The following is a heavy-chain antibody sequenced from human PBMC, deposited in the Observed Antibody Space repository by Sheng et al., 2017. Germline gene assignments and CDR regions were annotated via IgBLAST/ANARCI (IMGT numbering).Heavy chain of an antibody. D-gene: IGHD5-12*01. J-gene: IGHJ4*02. CDR1: GYSISSGYY. CDR2: IYHSGST. V-gene: IGHV4-38-2*01. CDR3: ARVEGRRDGYITY. Sequence: QVQLQESGPGLVKPSETLSLTCAVSGYSISSGYYWGWIRQPPGKGLEWIGSIYHSGSTYYNPSLKSRVTISVDTSKNQFSLKLSSVTAADTAVYYCARVEGRRDGYITYWGQGTLVTVSS.